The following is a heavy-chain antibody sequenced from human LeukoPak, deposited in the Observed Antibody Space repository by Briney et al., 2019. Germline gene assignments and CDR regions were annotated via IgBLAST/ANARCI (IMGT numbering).Heavy chain of an antibody. CDR2: IYTSEST. CDR3: ARGQKYRNGYTVTELGSGYFDY. V-gene: IGHV4-61*10. Sequence: SETLSLTCSVSGGSVSSTSYYWSWIRQPAGKGLEWIGRIYTSESTNYNPSLKSRVTISVDTSKNQFSLTLSSVTAADTAVYYCARGQKYRNGYTVTELGSGYFDYWGQGTLVTVSS. D-gene: IGHD5-18*01. CDR1: GGSVSSTSYY. J-gene: IGHJ4*02.